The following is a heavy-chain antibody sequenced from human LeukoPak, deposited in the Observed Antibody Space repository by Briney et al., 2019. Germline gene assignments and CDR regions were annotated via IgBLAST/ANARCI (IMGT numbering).Heavy chain of an antibody. V-gene: IGHV1-8*02. CDR2: MNPNSGNT. CDR3: ARGLGGSRWGDAFDI. J-gene: IGHJ3*02. D-gene: IGHD1-26*01. Sequence: ASVKVSCKASGYTFTSYGISWVRQAPGQGLEWMGWMNPNSGNTGYAQKFQGRVTMTRNTSISTAYMELSSLRSEDTAVYYCARGLGGSRWGDAFDIWGQGTMVTVSS. CDR1: GYTFTSYG.